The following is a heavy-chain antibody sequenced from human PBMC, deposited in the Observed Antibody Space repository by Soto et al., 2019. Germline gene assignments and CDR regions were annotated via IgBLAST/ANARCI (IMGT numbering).Heavy chain of an antibody. D-gene: IGHD6-19*01. Sequence: PSQTLPLTCAISGDSVSRKTAGWNWIRKSPSRGLEWLGRTYYRSKWCYDYALSVKSRITINPDTSKNQFSLQLNSVTPEDTAVYYCARDTEASGWYGVDYWGQGTLVTVSS. CDR1: GDSVSRKTAG. CDR3: ARDTEASGWYGVDY. J-gene: IGHJ4*02. V-gene: IGHV6-1*01. CDR2: TYYRSKWCY.